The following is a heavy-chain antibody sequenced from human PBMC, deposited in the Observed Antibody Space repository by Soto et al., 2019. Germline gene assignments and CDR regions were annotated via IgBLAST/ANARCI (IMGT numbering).Heavy chain of an antibody. V-gene: IGHV3-73*01. CDR1: GFTFSGSA. CDR3: TRLRDYYHYGMDV. Sequence: PGGSLRLSCAASGFTFSGSAMHWVRQASGKGLEWVGRIRSKANSYATAYAASVKGRFTISRDDSKSTAYLQMNSLKTEDTAVYYCTRLRDYYHYGMDVWGQGTTVTVSS. CDR2: IRSKANSYAT. J-gene: IGHJ6*02. D-gene: IGHD4-17*01.